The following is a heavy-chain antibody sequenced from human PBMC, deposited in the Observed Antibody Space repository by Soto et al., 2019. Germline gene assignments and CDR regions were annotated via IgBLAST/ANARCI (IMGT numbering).Heavy chain of an antibody. CDR1: GGSISTGVYS. J-gene: IGHJ6*02. Sequence: SETLSLTCDVSGGSISTGVYSWNWLRQPPGKGLEGAGYINDSGSTYDNPSLKSRVTMSVNRYKNQFSLNLTSVTAADTAVYFCARGHYRYAIDVWGQGTTVTVSS. V-gene: IGHV4-30-2*01. CDR2: INDSGST. CDR3: ARGHYRYAIDV.